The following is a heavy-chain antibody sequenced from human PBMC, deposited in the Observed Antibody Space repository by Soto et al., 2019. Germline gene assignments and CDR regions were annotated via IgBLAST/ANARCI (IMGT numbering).Heavy chain of an antibody. Sequence: QVQLVQSGAALKKPGASVKVSCKASGYTFYNYDMNWVRQATGQGTEWIGWANTNNGDTGYAQKCQGRVTLNTDISTTTAYMELTILRSRYKAIDSCAKVSSKCSAIDFDYWGQGNLITVSS. CDR2: ANTNNGDT. D-gene: IGHD3-10*02. CDR1: GYTFYNYD. V-gene: IGHV1-8*01. CDR3: AKVSSKCSAIDFDY. J-gene: IGHJ4*02.